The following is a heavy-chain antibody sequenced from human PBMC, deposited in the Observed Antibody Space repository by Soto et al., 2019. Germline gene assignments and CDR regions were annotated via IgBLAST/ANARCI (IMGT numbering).Heavy chain of an antibody. CDR2: FDPEDGET. V-gene: IGHV1-24*01. CDR1: GYTLTELS. Sequence: ASVKVSCKVSGYTLTELSMHWVRQAPGKGLEWMGGFDPEDGETIYAQKFQGRVTMTEDTSTDTAYMELSSLRSEDTAVYYCAKDKGIAAAGTGPFDYWGQGPLVTVYS. CDR3: AKDKGIAAAGTGPFDY. J-gene: IGHJ4*02. D-gene: IGHD6-13*01.